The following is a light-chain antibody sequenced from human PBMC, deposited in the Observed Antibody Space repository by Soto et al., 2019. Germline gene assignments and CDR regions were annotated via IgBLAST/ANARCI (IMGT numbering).Light chain of an antibody. CDR1: SSDIGTYDH. J-gene: IGLJ1*01. CDR2: SVS. V-gene: IGLV2-14*01. CDR3: ISYTVSRSYV. Sequence: QAVVTQPASVSGSPGQSITISCSGTSSDIGTYDHVAWFQQFPGKTPKLVIYSVSDRPSGVSYRFSGSKSGNTASLTISGLQADDEADYYCISYTVSRSYVFGTGTKLTVL.